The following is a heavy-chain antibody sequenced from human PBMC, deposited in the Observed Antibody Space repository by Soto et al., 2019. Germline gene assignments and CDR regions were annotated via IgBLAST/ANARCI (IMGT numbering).Heavy chain of an antibody. CDR1: GGSISSGGYY. Sequence: QVQLQESGPGLVKPSQTLSLTCTVSGGSISSGGYYWSWIRQHPGKGLEWIGYIYYSGNTYYNPSPKSRVTISVDTSKNQFSLKLTYVTAADTAVYYCARVPEGGGNSDAFDIWGQGTMVTISS. CDR3: ARVPEGGGNSDAFDI. D-gene: IGHD2-21*02. V-gene: IGHV4-31*03. J-gene: IGHJ3*02. CDR2: IYYSGNT.